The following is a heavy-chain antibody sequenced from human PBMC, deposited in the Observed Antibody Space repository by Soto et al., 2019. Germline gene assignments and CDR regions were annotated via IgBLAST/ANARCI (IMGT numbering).Heavy chain of an antibody. CDR2: IYYSGST. D-gene: IGHD3-10*01. Sequence: QVQLQESGPGLVKPSQTLSLTCTVSGGSISSGGYYWSWIRQHPGKGLEWIGYIYYSGSTYYNPSLKSRVIISVDTSKNQFSLKLSSVTAADTAVYYCARGDMVRGVTQFDYWGQGTLVTVSS. J-gene: IGHJ4*02. CDR1: GGSISSGGYY. V-gene: IGHV4-31*03. CDR3: ARGDMVRGVTQFDY.